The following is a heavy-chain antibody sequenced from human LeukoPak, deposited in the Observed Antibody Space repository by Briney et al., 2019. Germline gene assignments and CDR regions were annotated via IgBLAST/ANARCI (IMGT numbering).Heavy chain of an antibody. D-gene: IGHD6-19*01. J-gene: IGHJ5*02. CDR1: GGSFSGYY. Sequence: PSETLSLTCAVYGGSFSGYYWSWIRQPPGKGLEWIGEINHSGSTNYNPSLKSRVTISVDTSKNQFSLKLSSVTAADTAVYYCARRRARSGWLGLEYRWFDPWGQGTLVTVSS. V-gene: IGHV4-34*01. CDR3: ARRRARSGWLGLEYRWFDP. CDR2: INHSGST.